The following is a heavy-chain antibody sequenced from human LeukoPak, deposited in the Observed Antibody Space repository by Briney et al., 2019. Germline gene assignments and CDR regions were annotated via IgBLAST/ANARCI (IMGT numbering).Heavy chain of an antibody. D-gene: IGHD6-19*01. Sequence: GGSLRLSCAASGFTSSSYAMSWVRQAPGKGLEWVSAISASGGSTYYADSVKGRFTISRDNSKNTLYLQMNSLRAEDTAVYYCAKFVPLDGGWYWGYFDYWGQGTLVTVSS. J-gene: IGHJ4*02. CDR3: AKFVPLDGGWYWGYFDY. V-gene: IGHV3-23*01. CDR1: GFTSSSYA. CDR2: ISASGGST.